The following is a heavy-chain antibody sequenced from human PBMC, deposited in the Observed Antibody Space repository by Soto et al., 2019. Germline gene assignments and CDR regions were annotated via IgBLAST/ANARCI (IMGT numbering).Heavy chain of an antibody. CDR2: MNPNSGNT. CDR1: GYTFTSYD. V-gene: IGHV1-8*01. CDR3: ARGQTYYDFWSGYYVYYYYYGMDV. D-gene: IGHD3-3*01. Sequence: ASVKVSCKASGYTFTSYDINWVRQATGQGLEWMGWMNPNSGNTGYAQKFQGRVTMTRNTSISTAYIELSSLRSEDTAVYYCARGQTYYDFWSGYYVYYYYYGMDVWGQGTTVTVSS. J-gene: IGHJ6*02.